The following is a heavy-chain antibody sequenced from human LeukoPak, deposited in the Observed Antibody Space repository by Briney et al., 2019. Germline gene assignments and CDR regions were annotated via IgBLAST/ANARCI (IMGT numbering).Heavy chain of an antibody. CDR3: ARSYYYDSSGYPFDP. D-gene: IGHD3-22*01. V-gene: IGHV3-21*01. CDR2: ISSSSSYI. CDR1: GFTFSSYS. Sequence: PGGSLRLSCAASGFTFSSYSMNWVRQAPGKGREGGSSISSSSSYIYYEDSVKGRFTISRDNAKNSLYLQMNSLRAEDTAVYYCARSYYYDSSGYPFDPWGQGTLVTVSS. J-gene: IGHJ5*02.